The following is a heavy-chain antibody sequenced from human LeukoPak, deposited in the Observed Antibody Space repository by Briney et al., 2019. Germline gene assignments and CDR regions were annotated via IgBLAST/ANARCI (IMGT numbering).Heavy chain of an antibody. D-gene: IGHD6-19*01. Sequence: EASVKVSCKASGYTFTSYGISWVRQAPGQGLEWMGWISAYNGNTNYAQKLQGRVTMTTDTSTSTAYMELRSLRSDDTAVYYCAREAYSSGWPQYYYYYYYMDVWGKGTTVTVSS. CDR3: AREAYSSGWPQYYYYYYYMDV. CDR2: ISAYNGNT. CDR1: GYTFTSYG. V-gene: IGHV1-18*01. J-gene: IGHJ6*03.